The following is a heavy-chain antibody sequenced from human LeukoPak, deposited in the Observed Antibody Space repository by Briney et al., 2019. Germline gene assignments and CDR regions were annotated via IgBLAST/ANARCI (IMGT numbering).Heavy chain of an antibody. CDR1: GFTFSDYW. J-gene: IGHJ4*02. CDR2: TNSDGSSV. Sequence: GGSLRLSCAASGFTFSDYWMHWVRQAPGKGLVWVSRTNSDGSSVSYADSVKGRFTISRDNAKNTLYLQMNSLRAEDTAVYYCARDGPATLDYWGQGILVTVSS. CDR3: ARDGPATLDY. D-gene: IGHD2-2*01. V-gene: IGHV3-74*01.